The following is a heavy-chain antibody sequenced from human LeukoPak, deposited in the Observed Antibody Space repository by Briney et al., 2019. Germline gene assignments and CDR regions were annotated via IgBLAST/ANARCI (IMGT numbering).Heavy chain of an antibody. V-gene: IGHV3-21*01. CDR3: AIELRLGYCSGGSCYYYGMDV. CDR1: GFTFSSYS. J-gene: IGHJ6*02. Sequence: GGSLRLSCAASGFTFSSYSMNWVRQAPGKGLEWVSSISSSSSYIYYADSVKGRFTISRDNAKNSLYLQMNSLRAEDTAVYYCAIELRLGYCSGGSCYYYGMDVWGQGTTVTVSS. CDR2: ISSSSSYI. D-gene: IGHD2-15*01.